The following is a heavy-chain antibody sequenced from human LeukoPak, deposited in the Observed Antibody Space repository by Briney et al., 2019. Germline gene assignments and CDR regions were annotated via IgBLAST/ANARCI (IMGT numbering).Heavy chain of an antibody. V-gene: IGHV1-46*01. CDR2: INPSGGST. CDR1: GYTFTSYY. CDR3: ARESGDYYDSSGYYSQGNPWYYYYGMDV. J-gene: IGHJ6*02. Sequence: GASVKVSCKASGYTFTSYYMHWVRQAPGQGLEWMGIINPSGGSTSYAQKFQGRVTMTRDTSTSTVYMELSSLRSEDTAVYYCARESGDYYDSSGYYSQGNPWYYYYGMDVWGQGTTVTVSS. D-gene: IGHD3-22*01.